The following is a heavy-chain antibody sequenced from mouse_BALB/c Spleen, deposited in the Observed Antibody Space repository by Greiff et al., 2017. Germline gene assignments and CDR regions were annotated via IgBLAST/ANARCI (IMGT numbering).Heavy chain of an antibody. CDR1: GYAFTNYL. J-gene: IGHJ3*01. D-gene: IGHD2-4*01. CDR2: INPGSGGT. V-gene: IGHV1-54*01. Sequence: QVQLKQSGAELVRPGTSVKVSCKASGYAFTNYLIEWVKQRPGQGLGWIGVINPGSGGTNYNEKFKGKATLTADKSSSTAYMQLSSLTSDDSAVYFCARSGDYDWFAYWGQGTLVTVSA. CDR3: ARSGDYDWFAY.